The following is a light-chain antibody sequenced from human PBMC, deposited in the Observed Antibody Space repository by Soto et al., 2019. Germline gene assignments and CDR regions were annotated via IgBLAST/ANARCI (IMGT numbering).Light chain of an antibody. Sequence: SYELTQPPSVSVSPAQTASLTCSGDRLGSKYASWYQQKAGQSPVLVIYQDNKRPSGIPERISGSNSGNTATLTISGTQALDEADYYCQAWDSSSVIFGGGTQLTVL. V-gene: IGLV3-1*01. CDR1: RLGSKY. CDR3: QAWDSSSVI. CDR2: QDN. J-gene: IGLJ2*01.